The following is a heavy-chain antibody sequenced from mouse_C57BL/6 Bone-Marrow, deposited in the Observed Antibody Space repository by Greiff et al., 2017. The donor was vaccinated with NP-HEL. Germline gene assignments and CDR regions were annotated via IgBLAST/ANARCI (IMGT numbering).Heavy chain of an antibody. J-gene: IGHJ4*01. CDR2: ISSGSSTI. D-gene: IGHD1-2*01. Sequence: EVQLQESGGGLVKPGGSLKLSCAASGFTFSDYGMHWVRQAPEKGLEWVAYISSGSSTIYYADTVKGRFTISRDNAKNTLFLQMTSLRSEDTAMYYCARTARMDYWGQGTSVTVSS. CDR1: GFTFSDYG. V-gene: IGHV5-17*01. CDR3: ARTARMDY.